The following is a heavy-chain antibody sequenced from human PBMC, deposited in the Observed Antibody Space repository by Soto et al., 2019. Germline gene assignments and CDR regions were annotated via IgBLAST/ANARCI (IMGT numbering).Heavy chain of an antibody. V-gene: IGHV1-3*05. J-gene: IGHJ4*02. CDR1: GYTFTSYA. Sequence: QVQLVQSEAEEKKPGASVKVSCKASGYTFTSYAMHWVRQAPGQRLEWMGWINAGNGNTKYSQKFQGRVTITRDTSASTAYMELSNLRSEDTAVYYCARSIVVVTALDYWGQGTLVTVSS. CDR3: ARSIVVVTALDY. CDR2: INAGNGNT. D-gene: IGHD2-21*02.